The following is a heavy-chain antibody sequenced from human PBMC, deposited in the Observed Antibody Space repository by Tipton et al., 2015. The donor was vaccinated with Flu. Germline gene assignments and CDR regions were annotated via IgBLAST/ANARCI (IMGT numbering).Heavy chain of an antibody. D-gene: IGHD3-22*01. CDR1: GDSLRSYY. Sequence: TLSLTCTVSGDSLRSYYWSWIRQSPGRGLEWIGQVYYSGTTYYNPSLKSRVTISLDTSNNQLSLKVTSATAADMAIYYCARQSASNGYFSRLDSWGQGTLVTVSS. CDR2: VYYSGTT. V-gene: IGHV4-59*08. J-gene: IGHJ4*02. CDR3: ARQSASNGYFSRLDS.